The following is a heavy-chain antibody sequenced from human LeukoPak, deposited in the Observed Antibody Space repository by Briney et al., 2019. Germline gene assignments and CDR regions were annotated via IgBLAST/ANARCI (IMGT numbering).Heavy chain of an antibody. CDR2: IKQDGSDK. CDR1: GLTFSTNW. J-gene: IGHJ4*02. CDR3: ARDGKSKQGFDY. D-gene: IGHD4-23*01. Sequence: PGGSLRLYCAASGLTFSTNWMSWVRQAQGKGLEWVANIKQDGSDKNYVDSVKGRFTISRDNAKNSLYLQMNSLRVEDTAVYYCARDGKSKQGFDYWGQGTLVTVSS. V-gene: IGHV3-7*01.